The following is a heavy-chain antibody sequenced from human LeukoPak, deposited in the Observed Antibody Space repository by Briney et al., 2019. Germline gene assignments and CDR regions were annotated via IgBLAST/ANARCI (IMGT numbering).Heavy chain of an antibody. D-gene: IGHD2-15*01. Sequence: SETLSLTCAVRGVSFSAYFWSWIRQVPGKGLEWIGEIDHRGVSTYNPSLKSRATMLVDTSNNHFSLSLTSVTAADTATYYCASRSLTLAAARCFDDWGQGTVVTVSS. CDR2: IDHRGVS. V-gene: IGHV4-34*01. CDR1: GVSFSAYF. J-gene: IGHJ4*03. CDR3: ASRSLTLAAARCFDD.